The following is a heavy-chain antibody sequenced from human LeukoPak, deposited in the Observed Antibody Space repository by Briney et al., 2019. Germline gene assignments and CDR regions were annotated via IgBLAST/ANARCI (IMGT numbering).Heavy chain of an antibody. Sequence: SETLSLTCTVSSGSISSYYWSWIRQPPGKGLEWIGYIYYSGSTNYNPSLKSRVTISVDTSKNQFSLKLSPVTAADTAVYYCARAGDILTGYGDAFDIWGQGTMVTVSS. J-gene: IGHJ3*02. V-gene: IGHV4-59*01. CDR1: SGSISSYY. CDR2: IYYSGST. D-gene: IGHD3-9*01. CDR3: ARAGDILTGYGDAFDI.